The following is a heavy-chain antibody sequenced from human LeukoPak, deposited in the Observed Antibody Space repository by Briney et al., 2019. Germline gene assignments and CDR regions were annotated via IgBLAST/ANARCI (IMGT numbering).Heavy chain of an antibody. Sequence: PGGSLRLSCAASEFSVGSNYMTWVRQAPGKGLEWVSLIYSGGSTYYADSVKGRFTISRDNAKSSLYLQMNSLRAEDTAVYYCARDPYSGSYGDYYYYYMDVWGKGTTVTISS. J-gene: IGHJ6*03. D-gene: IGHD1-26*01. CDR1: EFSVGSNY. V-gene: IGHV3-66*01. CDR3: ARDPYSGSYGDYYYYYMDV. CDR2: IYSGGST.